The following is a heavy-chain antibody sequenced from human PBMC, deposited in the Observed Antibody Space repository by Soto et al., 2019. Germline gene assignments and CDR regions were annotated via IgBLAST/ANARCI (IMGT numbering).Heavy chain of an antibody. Sequence: SETLSLTCTVSGASISSDYWSWVRQPPGKGLEWIGEIYHSGSTNYNPSLKSRVVISVDKSKNQFFLKLTSVTAADTAVYFCARGERQQQRDSWGQGTLVTVSS. J-gene: IGHJ4*02. V-gene: IGHV4-59*12. CDR2: IYHSGST. D-gene: IGHD6-13*01. CDR1: GASISSDY. CDR3: ARGERQQQRDS.